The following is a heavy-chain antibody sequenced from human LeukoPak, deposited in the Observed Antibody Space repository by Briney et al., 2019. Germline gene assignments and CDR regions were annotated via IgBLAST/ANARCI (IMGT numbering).Heavy chain of an antibody. V-gene: IGHV3-23*01. J-gene: IGHJ4*02. CDR3: AKRGDCSGTCTYDY. CDR1: GFTFSNYA. Sequence: GGSLRLSCVASGFTFSNYASHWVRQAPGKGLEWVSIVGGRGVKTYYADSVKGRFTISRDNSKNTVYLQMNSLRAEDTAVYYCAKRGDCSGTCTYDYWGQGTLVTVSS. D-gene: IGHD2-2*01. CDR2: VGGRGVKT.